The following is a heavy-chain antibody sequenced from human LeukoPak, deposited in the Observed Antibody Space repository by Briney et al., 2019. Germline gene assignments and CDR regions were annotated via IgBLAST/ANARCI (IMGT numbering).Heavy chain of an antibody. V-gene: IGHV4-59*01. J-gene: IGHJ2*01. D-gene: IGHD4-17*01. CDR3: ARDFYGDYVWYFDL. CDR2: IYYSGST. CDR1: GDSISSYY. Sequence: PSETLSLTCTVSGDSISSYYWSWIRQPPGKGLEWVGYIYYSGSTNYNPSLKSRVTISVDTSKNQFSLKLSSVTAADTAVYYCARDFYGDYVWYFDLWGRGTLVTVSS.